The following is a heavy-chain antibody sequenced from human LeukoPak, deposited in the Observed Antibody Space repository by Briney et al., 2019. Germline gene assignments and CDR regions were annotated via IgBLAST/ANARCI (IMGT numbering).Heavy chain of an antibody. CDR2: IRNDGGST. V-gene: IGHV3-64*01. Sequence: GGSLRLSCAASGFTFSSSAMHWVRQAPGKGLECVSAIRNDGGSTYYANSVKGRFTISRDNSKNTLYLQMGSLRAEDMAVYYCARLSDGGYDYWGQGTLVTVSP. J-gene: IGHJ4*02. D-gene: IGHD5-12*01. CDR3: ARLSDGGYDY. CDR1: GFTFSSSA.